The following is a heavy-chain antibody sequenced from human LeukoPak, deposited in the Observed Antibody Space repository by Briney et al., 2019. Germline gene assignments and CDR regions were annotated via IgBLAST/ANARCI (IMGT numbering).Heavy chain of an antibody. CDR2: TYYRSKWYN. D-gene: IGHD2-2*02. Sequence: SQTLSLTCAISGDSVSSNSAAWNWIRQSPSRGLEWLGRTYYRSKWYNDYAVSVKSRISINPDTSKNQFSLNLSSVTAADTAVYYCAREGYCSGTSYYNFNYWGQGTLVTVSS. CDR3: AREGYCSGTSYYNFNY. CDR1: GDSVSSNSAA. V-gene: IGHV6-1*01. J-gene: IGHJ4*02.